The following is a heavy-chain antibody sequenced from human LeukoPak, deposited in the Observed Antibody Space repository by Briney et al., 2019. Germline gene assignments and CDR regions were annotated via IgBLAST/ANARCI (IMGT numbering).Heavy chain of an antibody. Sequence: EGSLRLSCAASGFTFSSYAMSWVRQAPGKGLEWVSAISGSGGSTYYADSVKGRFTISRDSSKNTLYLQMNSLRAEDTAVYYCAKASLDYDFWSGYSDYWGQGTLVTVSS. V-gene: IGHV3-23*01. D-gene: IGHD3-3*01. CDR3: AKASLDYDFWSGYSDY. CDR2: ISGSGGST. CDR1: GFTFSSYA. J-gene: IGHJ4*02.